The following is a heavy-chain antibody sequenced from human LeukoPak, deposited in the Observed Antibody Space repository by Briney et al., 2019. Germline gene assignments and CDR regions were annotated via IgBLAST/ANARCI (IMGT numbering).Heavy chain of an antibody. CDR1: GFTFSSYG. J-gene: IGHJ4*02. CDR2: IWYDGSNK. D-gene: IGHD4-17*01. Sequence: GRSLRLSCSASGFTFSSYGMHWVRQAPGKGLEWVAVIWYDGSNKYYADSVKGRFTISRDNSKNTLYLQMNSLRAEDTAVYYCARGDYGDYVFDYWGQGTLVIVSS. CDR3: ARGDYGDYVFDY. V-gene: IGHV3-33*01.